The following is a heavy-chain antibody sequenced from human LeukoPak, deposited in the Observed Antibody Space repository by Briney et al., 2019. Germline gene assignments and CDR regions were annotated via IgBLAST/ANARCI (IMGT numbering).Heavy chain of an antibody. V-gene: IGHV3-48*03. J-gene: IGHJ5*02. CDR2: INSADNVE. D-gene: IGHD2-8*01. CDR3: ARDTVNGPFVISLDL. Sequence: GGSLRLSCAASGFSLRSSEMNWVRQAPGKGPEWVAHINSADNVEYYTDSVRGRFTMSRDNAKDLLYLHLNRLRGEDTAVYYCARDTVNGPFVISLDLWGQGVLVTVSS. CDR1: GFSLRSSE.